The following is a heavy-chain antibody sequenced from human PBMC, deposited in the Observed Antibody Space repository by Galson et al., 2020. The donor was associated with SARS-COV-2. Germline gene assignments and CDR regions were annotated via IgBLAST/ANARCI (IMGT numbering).Heavy chain of an antibody. Sequence: GGYLRLSCAASGFTFSDFSMNSVRQSPGKGLEWLSSISGISSNIFSADSLKGRFTISRDNAENSLYLQLSSLTAEDTAVYYCTRGRSNWNAHHFDSWGQGTLVTVSS. J-gene: IGHJ4*02. CDR2: ISGISSNI. CDR1: GFTFSDFS. D-gene: IGHD1-1*01. CDR3: TRGRSNWNAHHFDS. V-gene: IGHV3-21*01.